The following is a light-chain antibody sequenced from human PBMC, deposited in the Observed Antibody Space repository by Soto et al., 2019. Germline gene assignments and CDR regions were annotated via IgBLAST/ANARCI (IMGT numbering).Light chain of an antibody. V-gene: IGKV1-9*01. Sequence: DVQLTQSPSFLSTSVGDRVTITCRASQDIGSYLAWYQQKPGKAPKFLVCLASTLQSGVPSRFSGSGSGTEFNLTISNLQPEDFATYYCQQLNSYPRTFGQGTKVEI. CDR1: QDIGSY. CDR2: LAS. CDR3: QQLNSYPRT. J-gene: IGKJ1*01.